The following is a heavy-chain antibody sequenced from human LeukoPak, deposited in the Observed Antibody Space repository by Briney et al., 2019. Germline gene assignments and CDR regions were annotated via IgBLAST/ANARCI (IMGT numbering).Heavy chain of an antibody. CDR1: GFTFSSYG. CDR3: ARLNDYRPK. Sequence: PGGTLRLSCAASGFTFSSYGMSWVRQAPGKGLEWVSAISGSGGNRYYADSVKGRFTISRDNSKNTLYLQMNSLRAEDTAVYYCARLNDYRPKWGQGTLVTVSS. CDR2: ISGSGGNR. V-gene: IGHV3-23*01. J-gene: IGHJ4*02. D-gene: IGHD4-11*01.